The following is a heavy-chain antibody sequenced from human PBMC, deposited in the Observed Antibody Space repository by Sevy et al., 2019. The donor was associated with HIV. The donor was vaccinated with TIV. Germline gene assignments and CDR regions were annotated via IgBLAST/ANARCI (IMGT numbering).Heavy chain of an antibody. CDR3: AKHVGFIDP. CDR2: VSYIGTT. CDR1: GGSITNATYH. J-gene: IGHJ5*02. V-gene: IGHV4-39*01. Sequence: SETLSLSCTVSGGSITNATYHWGWIRQPPGKGLEWIGSVSYIGTTFYNPSLKSRVTMSVDTSKNQFSLRLSSVTAADTAVYYCAKHVGFIDPWGRGTLVTVSS. D-gene: IGHD2-15*01.